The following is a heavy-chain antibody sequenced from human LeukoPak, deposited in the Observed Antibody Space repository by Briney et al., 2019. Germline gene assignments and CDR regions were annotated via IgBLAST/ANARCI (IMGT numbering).Heavy chain of an antibody. CDR1: GLSFSNAW. D-gene: IGHD6-13*01. V-gene: IGHV3-15*01. CDR3: NTGLAGYGNSWYQWDYFDY. J-gene: IGHJ4*02. CDR2: IRIIAGCGKP. Sequence: PGGSLRLSCAASGLSFSNAWMSWVRQAPRKGREWVGRIRIIAGCGKPEYASPVKGRLSMDRNNSKNTLYLKMSSLKTGATAVYDCNTGLAGYGNSWYQWDYFDYWGQGTLVTVSS.